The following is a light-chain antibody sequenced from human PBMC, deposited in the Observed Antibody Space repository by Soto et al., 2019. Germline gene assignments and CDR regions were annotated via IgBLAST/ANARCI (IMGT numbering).Light chain of an antibody. CDR1: QSVGTY. V-gene: IGKV1-39*01. J-gene: IGKJ4*01. CDR2: VAS. Sequence: DIQMTQSPSSLSASVGDRVTITCRPSQSVGTYLSWYQQKQGKAPKLLINVASTLQSGVPSRFSGSGSGTDFTLAISSLQPEDFATYYCQQSSSTPQTFGGGTRVEIK. CDR3: QQSSSTPQT.